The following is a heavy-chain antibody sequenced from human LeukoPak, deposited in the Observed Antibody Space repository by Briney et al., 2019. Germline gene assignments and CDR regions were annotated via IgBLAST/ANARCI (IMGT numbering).Heavy chain of an antibody. Sequence: ASVKVSCNVSGYTLTELSMHWVRQAPGKGLEWMGGFDPEDGETIYAQKFQGRVTMTEDTSTDTAYMELSSLRSEDTAVYYCATVRQPLREARLYYFDYWGQGTLVTVSS. J-gene: IGHJ4*02. CDR3: ATVRQPLREARLYYFDY. V-gene: IGHV1-24*01. CDR2: FDPEDGET. CDR1: GYTLTELS. D-gene: IGHD1-26*01.